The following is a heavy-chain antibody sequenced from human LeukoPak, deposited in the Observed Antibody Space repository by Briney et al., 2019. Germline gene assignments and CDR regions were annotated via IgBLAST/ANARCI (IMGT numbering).Heavy chain of an antibody. J-gene: IGHJ6*02. CDR2: IYYSGST. CDR3: ASAIAAAGTPLSYYGMDV. CDR1: GGSISSYY. V-gene: IGHV4-59*08. Sequence: SETLSLTCTVSGGSISSYYWSWIRQPPGKGLGWIGYIYYSGSTNYNPSLKSRVTISVDTSKNQFSLKLSSVTAADTAVYYCASAIAAAGTPLSYYGMDVWGQGTTVTVSS. D-gene: IGHD6-13*01.